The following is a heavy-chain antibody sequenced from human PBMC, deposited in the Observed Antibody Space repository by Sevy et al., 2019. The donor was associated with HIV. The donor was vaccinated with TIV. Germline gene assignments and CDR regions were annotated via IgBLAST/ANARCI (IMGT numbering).Heavy chain of an antibody. CDR3: ARDQSVREQGPVPDAFDI. J-gene: IGHJ3*02. V-gene: IGHV3-30-3*01. D-gene: IGHD6-19*01. CDR2: ISYDGSNK. CDR1: GFTFSSYA. Sequence: GGSLRLSCAASGFTFSSYAMHWVRQAPGKGLEWVAVISYDGSNKYYADSVKGRFTISRDNSKNTLYLQMNSLRAEDTAVYYCARDQSVREQGPVPDAFDIWGQGTMVTVSS.